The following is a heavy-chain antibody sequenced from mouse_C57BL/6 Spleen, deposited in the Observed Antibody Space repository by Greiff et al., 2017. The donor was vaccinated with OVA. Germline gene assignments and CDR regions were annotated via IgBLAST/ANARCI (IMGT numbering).Heavy chain of an antibody. Sequence: EVKLVESGGGLVKPGGSLKLSCAASGFTFSDYGMHWVRQAPEKGLEWVAYISSGSSTIYYADTVKGRFTISRDNAKNTLFLQMTSLRSEDTAMYYCARPSIYDGYWYFDVWGTGTTVTVSS. CDR3: ARPSIYDGYWYFDV. D-gene: IGHD2-3*01. CDR1: GFTFSDYG. V-gene: IGHV5-17*01. J-gene: IGHJ1*03. CDR2: ISSGSSTI.